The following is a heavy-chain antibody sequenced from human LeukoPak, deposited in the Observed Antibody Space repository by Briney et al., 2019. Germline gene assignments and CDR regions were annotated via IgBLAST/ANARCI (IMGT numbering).Heavy chain of an antibody. CDR2: ITNSGDKT. CDR1: GFTISNSA. Sequence: GGSLTLSCAASGFTISNSAMTWVRQVPGKGLEWISTITNSGDKTYYADFVKGRFTIARDNFKNTLYLQMNGLRAEDTALYYCAKVKGKDGVRDAYDIWGQGTMVTVSS. CDR3: AKVKGKDGVRDAYDI. J-gene: IGHJ3*02. D-gene: IGHD1-1*01. V-gene: IGHV3-23*01.